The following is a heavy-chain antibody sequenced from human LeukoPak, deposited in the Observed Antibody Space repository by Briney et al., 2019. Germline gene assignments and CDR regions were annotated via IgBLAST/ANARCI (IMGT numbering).Heavy chain of an antibody. D-gene: IGHD7-27*01. CDR2: ISAYNGNT. Sequence: ASVKVSCKASGYTFTSYGISWVRQAPGQGLEWMGWISAYNGNTNYAQKLQGRVTMTTDTSTSTAYMELRSLRSDDTAVYYCAREQLGKAIFHYYMDVWGKGTTVTVSS. V-gene: IGHV1-18*01. CDR3: AREQLGKAIFHYYMDV. J-gene: IGHJ6*03. CDR1: GYTFTSYG.